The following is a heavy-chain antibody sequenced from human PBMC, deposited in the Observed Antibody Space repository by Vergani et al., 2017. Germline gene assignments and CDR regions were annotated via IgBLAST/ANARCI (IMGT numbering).Heavy chain of an antibody. D-gene: IGHD3-10*01. CDR2: ISSGGGDI. CDR3: TTAWGVYYLHGEYFHS. J-gene: IGHJ1*01. Sequence: EVQLLESGGGLVQPGGSRRLSCAGAGFTFDTYTMAYVRQAPGKGLEWVATISSGGGDIFYADSVKGRFTISKDNSKNTLLLQMNSLKDEDTAVYYCTTAWGVYYLHGEYFHSWGRGTLVSVSS. CDR1: GFTFDTYT. V-gene: IGHV3-23*01.